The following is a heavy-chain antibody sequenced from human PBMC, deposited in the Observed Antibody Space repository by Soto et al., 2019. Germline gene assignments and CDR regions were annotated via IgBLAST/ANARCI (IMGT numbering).Heavy chain of an antibody. CDR1: GGSISSRNYC. V-gene: IGHV4-39*02. J-gene: IGHJ6*02. CDR2: MYYSGSI. Sequence: QLQLQESGPGLVKPSETLSLTCTVSGGSISSRNYCWGWIRQPPGKGLEWIGTMYYSGSIYYNPSLKSRVTIFVDTSKNQFSLKLSSVTAADTAVYYCAREVGSLAPRHYHYSMDVWGQGTTVTVSS. CDR3: AREVGSLAPRHYHYSMDV. D-gene: IGHD3-10*01.